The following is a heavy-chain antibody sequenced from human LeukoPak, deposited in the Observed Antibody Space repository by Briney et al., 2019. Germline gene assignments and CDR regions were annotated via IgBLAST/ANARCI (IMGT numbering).Heavy chain of an antibody. D-gene: IGHD3-3*01. Sequence: GGSLGLSCAASGFTFSSYAMHWVRQAPGKGLEWVAVISYDGSNKYYADSVKGRFTISRDNSKNTLYLQMKSLRAEDTAVYYCARRVDPLGLEWLLLGIDYWGQGTLVTVSS. CDR3: ARRVDPLGLEWLLLGIDY. J-gene: IGHJ4*02. CDR2: ISYDGSNK. CDR1: GFTFSSYA. V-gene: IGHV3-30-3*01.